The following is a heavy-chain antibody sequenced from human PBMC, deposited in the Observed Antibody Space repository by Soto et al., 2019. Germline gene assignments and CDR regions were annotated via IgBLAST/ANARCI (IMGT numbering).Heavy chain of an antibody. CDR2: IIPIFGTA. J-gene: IGHJ4*02. CDR1: GGTFSSYA. D-gene: IGHD3-22*01. CDR3: ARGAELEYYYYSSGYGPFDY. Sequence: SVKVSCKASGGTFSSYAISWVRQAPGQGLEWMGGIIPIFGTANYAQKFQGRVTITADESTSTAYMELSSLRSEDTAVYYCARGAELEYYYYSSGYGPFDYWGQGTLVTVSS. V-gene: IGHV1-69*13.